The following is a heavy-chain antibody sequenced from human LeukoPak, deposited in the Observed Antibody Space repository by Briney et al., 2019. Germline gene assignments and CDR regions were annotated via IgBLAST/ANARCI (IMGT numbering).Heavy chain of an antibody. D-gene: IGHD2-15*01. J-gene: IGHJ4*02. V-gene: IGHV3-15*01. CDR3: SLRYCSGSSCPGY. CDR1: GFTFSNAW. CDR2: IKSSADGGAT. Sequence: TGGSLRLSRAASGFTFSNAWLSWVRQAPGKGLEWVGRIKSSADGGATDYAAPVKGRFTVSRDDSKDTLYLQMNSLKTEDTAVYYCSLRYCSGSSCPGYWGQGTLVNVSS.